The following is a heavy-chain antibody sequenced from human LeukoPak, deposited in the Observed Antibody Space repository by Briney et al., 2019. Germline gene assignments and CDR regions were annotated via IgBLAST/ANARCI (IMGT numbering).Heavy chain of an antibody. CDR1: GFTFSTYW. CDR2: INSDGSST. Sequence: GGSLRLSCAASGFTFSTYWIHWVRQAPGKGLGWVSRINSDGSSTNYADSVRGRFTISRDNSKNTLYLQMNSLRAEDTAVYYCARDRGYYYRTDYYYGMDVWGQGTTVTVSS. J-gene: IGHJ6*02. CDR3: ARDRGYYYRTDYYYGMDV. V-gene: IGHV3-74*01. D-gene: IGHD3-10*01.